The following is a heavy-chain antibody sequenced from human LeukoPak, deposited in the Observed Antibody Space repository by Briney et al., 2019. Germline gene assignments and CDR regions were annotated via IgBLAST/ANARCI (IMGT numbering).Heavy chain of an antibody. CDR3: ARGSDGIAVAWGRRRPAFDI. CDR1: GYTFASFG. CDR2: INAYNGHT. J-gene: IGHJ3*02. D-gene: IGHD6-19*01. Sequence: GASVKVSCKASGYTFASFGITWVRQAPGQGLEWMGWINAYNGHTNYAQKLQGRVSMTTDPSTRTVYMELRSLRFDDTAVYYCARGSDGIAVAWGRRRPAFDIWGQGTMVTVSS. V-gene: IGHV1-18*01.